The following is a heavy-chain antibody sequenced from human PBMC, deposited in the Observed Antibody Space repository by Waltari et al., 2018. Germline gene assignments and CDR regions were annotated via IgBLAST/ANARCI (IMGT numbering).Heavy chain of an antibody. V-gene: IGHV4-4*02. CDR2: IYHSGGT. CDR3: ARASYSSSWSGEYLDY. J-gene: IGHJ4*02. CDR1: GGSISSSNW. Sequence: QVQLQESGPGLVKPSGTLSLTCAVSGGSISSSNWWSWVRQPPGKGLEWIGEIYHSGGTNYNPSLESRVTISVDKSKNQFSLKLSSVTAADTAVYYCARASYSSSWSGEYLDYWGQGTLVTVSS. D-gene: IGHD6-13*01.